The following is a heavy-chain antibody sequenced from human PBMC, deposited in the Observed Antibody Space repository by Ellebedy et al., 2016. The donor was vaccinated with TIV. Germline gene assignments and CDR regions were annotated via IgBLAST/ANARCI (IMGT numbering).Heavy chain of an antibody. D-gene: IGHD1-1*01. CDR3: ARGRSLSFGTLLDY. J-gene: IGHJ4*02. CDR1: GFTFSSYA. Sequence: PGGSLRLSCAASGFTFSSYAMHWVRQAPGKGLEYVSAISSNGGSTYYADSVKGRFTISRDNSKNTLYLQMGSLRAEDMAVYYCARGRSLSFGTLLDYWGQGTLVTVSS. CDR2: ISSNGGST. V-gene: IGHV3-64*02.